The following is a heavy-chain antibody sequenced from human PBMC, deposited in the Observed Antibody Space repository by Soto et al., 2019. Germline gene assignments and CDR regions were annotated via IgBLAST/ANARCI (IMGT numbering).Heavy chain of an antibody. V-gene: IGHV1-69*06. CDR2: LIPLFGTT. Sequence: QVQLVQSGAEVKKPGSSVKVSCEASGGTFSGHAISWVRQAPGQGPEWMGGLIPLFGTTQHAQNFQDRLTITADKSTSTAYMKLPSLRFEGTAISSSARGRNWGYRFDSWGQGTLVTVSS. CDR1: GGTFSGHA. CDR3: ARGRNWGYRFDS. D-gene: IGHD7-27*01. J-gene: IGHJ4*02.